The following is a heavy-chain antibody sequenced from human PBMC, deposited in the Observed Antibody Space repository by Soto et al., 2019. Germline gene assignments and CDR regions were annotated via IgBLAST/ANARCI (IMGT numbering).Heavy chain of an antibody. J-gene: IGHJ3*02. V-gene: IGHV1-18*01. CDR2: ISPHNDRT. CDR1: GYNFTSYG. D-gene: IGHD6-19*01. CDR3: ARDLYYSSGRYFDPDAFDI. Sequence: QVQLVQSGADVKKPGASVKVSCKASGYNFTSYGISWVRQAPGQGLEWMGWISPHNDRTKYARRFQDRVTMTTETPTSTVYMELGSLRSDDTAVYYWARDLYYSSGRYFDPDAFDIWGQGTVVTVSS.